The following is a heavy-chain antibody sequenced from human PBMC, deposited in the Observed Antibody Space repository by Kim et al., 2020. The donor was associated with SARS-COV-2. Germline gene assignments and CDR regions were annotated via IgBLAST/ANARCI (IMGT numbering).Heavy chain of an antibody. D-gene: IGHD3-16*02. CDR1: GGSISSGSYY. V-gene: IGHV4-61*02. CDR2: IYTSGST. Sequence: SETLSLTCTVSGGSISSGSYYWSWIRQPAGKGLEWIGRIYTSGSTNYNPSLKSRVTISVDTSKNQFSLKLSSVTAADTAVYYCARDGSHHYYYYGMDVWGQGTTVTVSS. J-gene: IGHJ6*02. CDR3: ARDGSHHYYYYGMDV.